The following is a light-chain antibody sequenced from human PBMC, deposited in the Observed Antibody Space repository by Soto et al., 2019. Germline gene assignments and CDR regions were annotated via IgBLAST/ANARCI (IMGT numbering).Light chain of an antibody. CDR3: HQYNNWPPWT. CDR1: QSVGRN. V-gene: IGKV3-15*01. Sequence: EIVMTQSPATLSVSPGERATLSCRASQSVGRNLAWYQQKPGQPPRLLIYGTSARATGIPARFSGSGSGTEFTLSISSLQSEDFAVYFCHQYNNWPPWTFGQGTKVDIK. J-gene: IGKJ1*01. CDR2: GTS.